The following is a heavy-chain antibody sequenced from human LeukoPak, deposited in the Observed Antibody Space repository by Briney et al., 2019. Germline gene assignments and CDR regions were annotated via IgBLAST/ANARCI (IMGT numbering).Heavy chain of an antibody. CDR2: IYHSGST. Sequence: SETLSLTCTVSGGSISSSNWWSWVRQPPGKGLEWIGEIYHSGSTNYNPSLKSRVTISVDKSKNQFSLKLSSVTAADTAVYYCAREGGSYSKWFDPWGQGTLVTVSS. D-gene: IGHD1-26*01. J-gene: IGHJ5*02. CDR3: AREGGSYSKWFDP. CDR1: GGSISSSNW. V-gene: IGHV4-4*02.